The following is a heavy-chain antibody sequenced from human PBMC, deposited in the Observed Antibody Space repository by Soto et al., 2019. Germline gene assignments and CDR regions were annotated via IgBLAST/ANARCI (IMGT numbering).Heavy chain of an antibody. D-gene: IGHD6-13*01. CDR1: GLTFVSYA. V-gene: IGHV3-23*01. Sequence: EVHLLESGGGLLQPGGSLRLSCAASGLTFVSYAMSWVRQAPGKGLEWVSAISGSGDTTYYADSVKGRFTISRDNSKNTMYLQMNSLRAEDTAVYYCARELAAAGSFDYWGQGTLVTVSS. J-gene: IGHJ4*02. CDR3: ARELAAAGSFDY. CDR2: ISGSGDTT.